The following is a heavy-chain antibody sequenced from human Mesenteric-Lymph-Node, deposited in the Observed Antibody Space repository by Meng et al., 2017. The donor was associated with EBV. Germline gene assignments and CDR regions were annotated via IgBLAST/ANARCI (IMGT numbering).Heavy chain of an antibody. V-gene: IGHV3-74*01. CDR2: INSDGSST. CDR1: GFTFSSYW. CDR3: AATPRGEFYFDY. D-gene: IGHD3-10*01. J-gene: IGHJ4*02. Sequence: GRLVGSGGGLVQPGGSLRLSCAASGFTFSSYWMHWVRQAPGKGLVWVSRINSDGSSTSYADSVKGRFTISRDNAKNTLYLQMNSLRAEDTAVYYCAATPRGEFYFDYWGQGTLVTVSS.